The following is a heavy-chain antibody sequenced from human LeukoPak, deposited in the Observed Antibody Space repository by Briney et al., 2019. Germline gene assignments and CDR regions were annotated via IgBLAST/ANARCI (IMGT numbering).Heavy chain of an antibody. J-gene: IGHJ4*02. Sequence: GGSLRLSCAASGFTFSSYGMHWVRQAPGKGLEWVAVIWYDGSNKYYADSVKGRFTISRDNSKNTLYLQMNSLRAEDTAVYYCARDRIAVAGFDYWGQGTLVTVSS. CDR2: IWYDGSNK. V-gene: IGHV3-33*01. CDR1: GFTFSSYG. CDR3: ARDRIAVAGFDY. D-gene: IGHD6-19*01.